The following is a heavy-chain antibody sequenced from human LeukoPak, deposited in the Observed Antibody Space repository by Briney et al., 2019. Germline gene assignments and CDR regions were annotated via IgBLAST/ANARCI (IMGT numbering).Heavy chain of an antibody. Sequence: GGSLRLSCAASGFTFSSSAMSWVRQAPGKGLEWVSAISNNGGYTYYADSVQGRFTISRDNSKSTLCLQMNSLKTEDTAVYYCTTDPLGGYNIYYYYGMDVWGQGTTVTVSS. CDR1: GFTFSSSA. V-gene: IGHV3-23*01. J-gene: IGHJ6*02. CDR3: TTDPLGGYNIYYYYGMDV. D-gene: IGHD5-24*01. CDR2: ISNNGGYT.